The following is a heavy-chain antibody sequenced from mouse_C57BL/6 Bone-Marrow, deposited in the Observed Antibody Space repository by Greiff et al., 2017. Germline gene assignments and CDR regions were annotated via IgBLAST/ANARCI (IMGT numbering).Heavy chain of an antibody. V-gene: IGHV2-6-1*01. CDR3: ARHGRIYDGYPFAY. Sequence: QVQLQQSGPGLVAPSQSLSITCTVSGFSLTSYGVHWVRQPPGKGLEWLVVIWSDGSTTYNSALKSRLSISKDNSKSQVFLKMNSLQTDDTAMYYCARHGRIYDGYPFAYWGQGTLVTVSA. J-gene: IGHJ3*01. CDR2: IWSDGST. CDR1: GFSLTSYG. D-gene: IGHD2-3*01.